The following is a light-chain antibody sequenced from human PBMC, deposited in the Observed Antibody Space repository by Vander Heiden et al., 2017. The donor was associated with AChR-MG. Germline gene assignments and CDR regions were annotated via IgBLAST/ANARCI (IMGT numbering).Light chain of an antibody. V-gene: IGKV3-15*01. CDR3: QQYSAWPPGPLS. CDR2: GAS. J-gene: IGKJ4*01. CDR1: QTVSGS. Sequence: ELVMTQSPDTLSVSQGERATLSCRASQTVSGSLAWYQQKPGQAPRLLSYGASTRATGIPARFSGSGSGTEFTLTISSLQSEDFAVYYCQQYSAWPPGPLSFGGGTKVEIK.